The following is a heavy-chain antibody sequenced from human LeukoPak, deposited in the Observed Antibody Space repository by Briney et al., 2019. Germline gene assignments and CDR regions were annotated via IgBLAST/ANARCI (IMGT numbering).Heavy chain of an antibody. D-gene: IGHD3-3*01. CDR1: GGSFSGYY. Sequence: NPSETLSLTCAVYGGSFSGYYWSWIRQPPGKGLEWIGEINHSGSTNYNPSLKSRVTISVDMSKNQFSLKLSSVTAADTAVYYCARAYYDFWSGYNPDYYYYMDVWGKGTTVTVSS. V-gene: IGHV4-34*01. CDR3: ARAYYDFWSGYNPDYYYYMDV. J-gene: IGHJ6*03. CDR2: INHSGST.